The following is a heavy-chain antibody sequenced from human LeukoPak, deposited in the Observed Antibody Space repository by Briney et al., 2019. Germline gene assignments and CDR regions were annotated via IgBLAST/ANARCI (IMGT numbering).Heavy chain of an antibody. D-gene: IGHD1-14*01. CDR3: ARDSSPDEYNWFDP. V-gene: IGHV3-21*01. Sequence: GGSLRLSCAASGFTFSSYSMNWVRQAPGKGLEWVSSISSSSSYIYYADSVKGRFTISRDNAKNSLYLQMNSLRAEDTAVYYCARDSSPDEYNWFDPWGQGTLVTVSS. CDR2: ISSSSSYI. J-gene: IGHJ5*02. CDR1: GFTFSSYS.